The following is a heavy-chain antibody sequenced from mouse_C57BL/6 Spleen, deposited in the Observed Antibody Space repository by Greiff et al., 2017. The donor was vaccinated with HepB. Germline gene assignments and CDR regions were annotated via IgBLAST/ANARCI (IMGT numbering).Heavy chain of an antibody. V-gene: IGHV10-1*01. D-gene: IGHD1-1*01. J-gene: IGHJ4*01. CDR1: GFSFNTYA. CDR3: VRHAYYYGTYYAMDY. CDR2: IRSKSNNYAT. Sequence: DVMLVESGGGLVQPKGSLKLSCAASGFSFNTYAMNWVRQAPGKGLEWVARIRSKSNNYATYYADSVKDRFTISRDDSESMLYLQMNNLKTEDTAMYYCVRHAYYYGTYYAMDYWGQGTSVTVSS.